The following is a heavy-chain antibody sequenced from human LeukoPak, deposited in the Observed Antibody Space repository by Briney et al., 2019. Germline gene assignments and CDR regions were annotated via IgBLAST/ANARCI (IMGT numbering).Heavy chain of an antibody. CDR3: AKEKVVVVPAAILDY. D-gene: IGHD2-2*01. CDR1: GFTFSNYG. CDR2: ISYDGSYK. V-gene: IGHV3-30*18. Sequence: TGGSLRLSCAASGFTFSNYGMHWVRQAPGKRLEWVTGISYDGSYKYYADSVKGGFTISRDNSKNTLYLQMNSLRAEDTAVYYCAKEKVVVVPAAILDYWGQGTLVTVSS. J-gene: IGHJ4*02.